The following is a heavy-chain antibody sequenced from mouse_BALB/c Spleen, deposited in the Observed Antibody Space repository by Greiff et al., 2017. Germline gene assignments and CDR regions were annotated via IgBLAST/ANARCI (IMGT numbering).Heavy chain of an antibody. J-gene: IGHJ1*01. CDR1: GFSLSTSGMG. Sequence: QVQLKESGPGILQPSQTLSLTCSFSGFSLSTSGMGVGWIRQPSGKGLEWLAHIWWDDDKRYNPALKSRLTISKDTSSNQVFLKIASVDTADTVTYYCARIDYYGSSYWYFDVWGAGTTVTVSS. CDR2: IWWDDDK. V-gene: IGHV8-8*01. CDR3: ARIDYYGSSYWYFDV. D-gene: IGHD1-1*01.